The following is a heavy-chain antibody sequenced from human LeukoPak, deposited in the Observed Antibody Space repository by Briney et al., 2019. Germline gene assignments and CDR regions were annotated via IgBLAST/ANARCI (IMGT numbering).Heavy chain of an antibody. J-gene: IGHJ4*02. D-gene: IGHD3-16*02. CDR1: GGSISSSSYY. CDR2: IHYSGST. CDR3: ARRAMITFGGVIVSFRDY. V-gene: IGHV4-39*01. Sequence: SETLSLTCTVSGGSISSSSYYWGWIRQPPGKGLEWIGSIHYSGSTYYNPSLKSRVTISVDTSKNQFSLKLSSVTAADTAVYYCARRAMITFGGVIVSFRDYWGQGTLVTVSS.